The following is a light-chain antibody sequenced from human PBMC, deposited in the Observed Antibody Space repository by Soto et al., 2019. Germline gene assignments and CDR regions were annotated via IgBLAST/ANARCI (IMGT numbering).Light chain of an antibody. Sequence: QSVLTQPASVSGSPGQSITISCSGTTSDVGGYNLVSWYQQHTAKAPKLLIYEGTQRPSGVSSRFSGSKSGNTASLTISGLQAGDEADYYCCSYASSSSYVFGTGTKGTVL. CDR3: CSYASSSSYV. CDR2: EGT. J-gene: IGLJ1*01. V-gene: IGLV2-23*01. CDR1: TSDVGGYNL.